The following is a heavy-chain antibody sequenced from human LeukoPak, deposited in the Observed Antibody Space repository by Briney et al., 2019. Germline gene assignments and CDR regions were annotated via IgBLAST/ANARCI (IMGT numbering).Heavy chain of an antibody. V-gene: IGHV1-2*02. J-gene: IGHJ4*02. CDR1: GYTFTGYY. CDR3: ARSAYYDFWSDPNHFDY. Sequence: GASVKVSCKASGYTFTGYYMHLVRQAPGQGLEWMGWINPNSGGTNYAQKFQGRVTMTRDRSISTDYMELSRLRSDDTAVYYCARSAYYDFWSDPNHFDYWGQGTLVTVSS. CDR2: INPNSGGT. D-gene: IGHD3-3*01.